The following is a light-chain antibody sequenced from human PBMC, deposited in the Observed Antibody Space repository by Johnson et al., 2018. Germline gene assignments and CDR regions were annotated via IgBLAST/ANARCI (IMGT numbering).Light chain of an antibody. CDR2: ENN. V-gene: IGLV1-51*02. CDR3: GTWDSSLSAGNV. CDR1: SSNIGNNY. Sequence: QSVLTQPPSVSAAPGQKVTISCSGSSSNIGNNYVSWYQQLPGTAPKLLIYENNKRPSGIPDRFSGSKSGTSATLCITGLQTGVEADYYCGTWDSSLSAGNVFGTGTKVTVL. J-gene: IGLJ1*01.